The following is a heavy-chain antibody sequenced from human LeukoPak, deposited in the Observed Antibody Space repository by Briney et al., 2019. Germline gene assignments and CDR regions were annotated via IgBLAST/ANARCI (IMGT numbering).Heavy chain of an antibody. J-gene: IGHJ4*02. V-gene: IGHV4-59*01. CDR3: AREGRFFIDY. D-gene: IGHD3-3*01. Sequence: SETLSLTCDVSGYSIRTGYYWGWVRQPPGKGLEWIGYIYYSGSTNYNPSLKSRVTTSVDTSKNQFSLKLSCVTAADTAVYYCAREGRFFIDYWGQGTLVTVSS. CDR1: GYSIRTGYY. CDR2: IYYSGST.